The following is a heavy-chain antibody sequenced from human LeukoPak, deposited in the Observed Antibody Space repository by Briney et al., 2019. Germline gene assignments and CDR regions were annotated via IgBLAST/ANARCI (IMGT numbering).Heavy chain of an antibody. Sequence: GASVKVSCKASGDTFTSYGVSWERQAPGQGLEWMGWISASNGNTNYAQNLQDRVTMTTATSTSTAYMELRSLRSDDTAVYYCARYPLSYSSNWHYYFDYWGQGTLLTVSS. J-gene: IGHJ4*02. D-gene: IGHD6-13*01. CDR2: ISASNGNT. CDR3: ARYPLSYSSNWHYYFDY. V-gene: IGHV1-18*01. CDR1: GDTFTSYG.